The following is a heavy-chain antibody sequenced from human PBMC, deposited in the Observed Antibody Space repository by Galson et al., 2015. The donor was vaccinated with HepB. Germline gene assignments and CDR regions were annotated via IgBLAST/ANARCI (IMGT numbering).Heavy chain of an antibody. V-gene: IGHV1-24*01. CDR3: ATGLGYDSWRTRENYWYFDL. D-gene: IGHD3-3*01. CDR1: GYTLTELS. J-gene: IGHJ2*01. Sequence: SVKVSCKVYGYTLTELSMHWVRQAPGKGLEWMGGFDPEDGETIYAQKFQGRVTMTEDTSTDTAYMELSSLRSEDTAVYYCATGLGYDSWRTRENYWYFDLWGRGTLVTVSS. CDR2: FDPEDGET.